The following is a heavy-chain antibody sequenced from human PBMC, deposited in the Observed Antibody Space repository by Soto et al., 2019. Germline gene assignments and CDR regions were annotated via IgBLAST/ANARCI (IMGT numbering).Heavy chain of an antibody. CDR3: ARYRREAVAGYTLDN. CDR2: VYNSGST. Sequence: PSETLSLTCTVSGGSISSNYWTWILQPPGKGLEWIGYVYNSGSTNYNPSLKSRVTISEDTSKSQFSLKVNSMTAADTAVHYCARYRREAVAGYTLDNWGQGSLVTVSS. V-gene: IGHV4-59*01. D-gene: IGHD6-13*01. CDR1: GGSISSNY. J-gene: IGHJ4*02.